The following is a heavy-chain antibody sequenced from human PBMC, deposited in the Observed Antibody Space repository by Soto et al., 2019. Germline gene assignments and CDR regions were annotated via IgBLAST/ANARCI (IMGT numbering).Heavy chain of an antibody. CDR3: ARDRRRDGDIPAAPGDY. J-gene: IGHJ4*02. CDR2: INPSGGGT. Sequence: QVQLVQSGAEVKKPGASVKVSCRASGYTFSSYYIHWVRQAPGQGLECMGLINPSGGGTTYAQKLEGRGPMTRDTSTRTAYMELSSLKSADTAVYYCARDRRRDGDIPAAPGDYWGQGTLVSVSS. V-gene: IGHV1-46*01. D-gene: IGHD2-2*01. CDR1: GYTFSSYY.